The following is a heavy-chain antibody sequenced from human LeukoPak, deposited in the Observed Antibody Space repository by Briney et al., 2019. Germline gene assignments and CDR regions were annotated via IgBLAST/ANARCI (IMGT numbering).Heavy chain of an antibody. Sequence: PGGSLRLSCAASGFTFSGSAMHWVRQASGKGLEWVGRIRSKANSYATAYAASVKGRFTISRDDSKNTAYLQMNSLRAEDTAVYYCAKVGGSYYGFDYWGQGTLVTVSS. J-gene: IGHJ4*02. CDR2: IRSKANSYAT. D-gene: IGHD1-26*01. V-gene: IGHV3-73*01. CDR1: GFTFSGSA. CDR3: AKVGGSYYGFDY.